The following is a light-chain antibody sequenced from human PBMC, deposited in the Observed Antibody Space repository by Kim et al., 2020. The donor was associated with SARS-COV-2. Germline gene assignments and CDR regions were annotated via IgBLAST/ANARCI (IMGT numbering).Light chain of an antibody. Sequence: SSELTQYPAVSVALGQTVRITCQGDSLRTYYASWYQQKPGQAPLLLIYPKNDRASGIPDRFSGSSSGNTASLTVTWAQAEDEADYYRNSRDDGGNHWVFG. J-gene: IGLJ3*02. CDR3: NSRDDGGNHWV. V-gene: IGLV3-19*01. CDR1: SLRTYY. CDR2: PKN.